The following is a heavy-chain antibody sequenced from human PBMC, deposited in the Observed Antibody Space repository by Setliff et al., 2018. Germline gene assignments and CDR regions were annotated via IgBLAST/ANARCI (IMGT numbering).Heavy chain of an antibody. D-gene: IGHD1-26*01. Sequence: GGSLRLSCAASGFNFSSYGMHWVRQAPGKGLEWVAAIWFDGSNHYYVDSVKGRFTISRDNARNTLYLQMNSLRAQDTAVYYCTREHTPWVGASHHDCWGQGTQVTVSS. J-gene: IGHJ4*02. CDR3: TREHTPWVGASHHDC. CDR1: GFNFSSYG. CDR2: IWFDGSNH. V-gene: IGHV3-33*01.